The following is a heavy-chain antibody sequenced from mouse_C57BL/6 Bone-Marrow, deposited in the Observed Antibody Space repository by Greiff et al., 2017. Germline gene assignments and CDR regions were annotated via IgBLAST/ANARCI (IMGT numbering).Heavy chain of an antibody. CDR3: ARWDYCNYEGWYFDV. D-gene: IGHD2-1*01. V-gene: IGHV1-18*01. CDR1: GYTFTDYN. Sequence: VQLQQSGPELVKPGASVKIPCKASGYTFTDYNMDWVKQSHGKSLEWIGDINPNNGGTIYNQKFKGKAILTVDKSSSTAYMELRSLTSEDTAVYYCARWDYCNYEGWYFDVWGTGTTVTVSS. J-gene: IGHJ1*03. CDR2: INPNNGGT.